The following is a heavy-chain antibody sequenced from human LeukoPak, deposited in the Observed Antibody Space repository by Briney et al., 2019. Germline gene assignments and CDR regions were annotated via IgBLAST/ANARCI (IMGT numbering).Heavy chain of an antibody. Sequence: GGSLRLSCAASGFTFDDYTMRWVRQAPGKGLEWVSLISWDGGSTYYADSVKGRFTISRDNSKNSLYLQMNSLRTEDTALYYCAKDFFYYDSSGYYGDGAFDIWGQGTMVTVSS. J-gene: IGHJ3*02. CDR1: GFTFDDYT. D-gene: IGHD3-22*01. CDR3: AKDFFYYDSSGYYGDGAFDI. CDR2: ISWDGGST. V-gene: IGHV3-43*01.